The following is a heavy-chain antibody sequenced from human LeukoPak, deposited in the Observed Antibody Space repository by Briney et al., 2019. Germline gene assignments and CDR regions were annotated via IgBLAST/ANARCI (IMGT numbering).Heavy chain of an antibody. J-gene: IGHJ4*02. Sequence: PGGSLRLSCTGSGFTFGDYGMSWVRQAPGKGREGVGFIRSKAYGGTTEYAASVKGRFTISRDDSKSIAYLQMNSLKTEDTAVYYCTRPRYCSGGSCYFDYWGQGTLVTVSS. V-gene: IGHV3-49*04. CDR3: TRPRYCSGGSCYFDY. CDR2: IRSKAYGGTT. D-gene: IGHD2-15*01. CDR1: GFTFGDYG.